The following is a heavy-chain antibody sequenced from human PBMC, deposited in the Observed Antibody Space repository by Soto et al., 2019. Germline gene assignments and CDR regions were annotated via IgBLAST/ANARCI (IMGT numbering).Heavy chain of an antibody. Sequence: ASVKVSCKASGYTFTSYDINWVRQATGQRLERKGWMNPNSGNTGYAQKFQGRVTMTRNTSISTAYMELSSLRSEDTAVYYCARVGEDSGYDFRYYYYYMDVWGKGTTVTVSS. CDR2: MNPNSGNT. V-gene: IGHV1-8*01. CDR3: ARVGEDSGYDFRYYYYYMDV. CDR1: GYTFTSYD. D-gene: IGHD5-12*01. J-gene: IGHJ6*03.